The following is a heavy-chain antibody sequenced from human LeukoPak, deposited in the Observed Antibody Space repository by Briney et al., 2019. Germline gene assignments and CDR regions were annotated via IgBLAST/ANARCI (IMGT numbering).Heavy chain of an antibody. V-gene: IGHV4-59*01. CDR1: GGSISSYY. D-gene: IGHD5-18*01. CDR2: IYYSGST. Sequence: SETLSLTCTVSGGSISSYYWSWIRQPPGKGLEWIGYIYYSGSTNYNPSLKSRVTISVDTSKNQFSLKLSSVTAADTAVYYCARGVWGQLWLDYYYYMDVWGKGTTVTVSS. J-gene: IGHJ6*03. CDR3: ARGVWGQLWLDYYYYMDV.